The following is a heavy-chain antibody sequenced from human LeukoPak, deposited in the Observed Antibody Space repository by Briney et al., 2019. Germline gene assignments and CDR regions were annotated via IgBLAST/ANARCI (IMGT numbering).Heavy chain of an antibody. CDR2: IYHSGST. Sequence: SETLSLTCTVSGYSISSGYYWGWIRQPPGKGLEWIGSIYHSGSTYYNPSLKSRVTISLDTSKNQFSLKLSSVTAADTAMYYCARVSRGNSVGGDYWGQGTLVTVSS. J-gene: IGHJ4*02. D-gene: IGHD4-23*01. CDR1: GYSISSGYY. CDR3: ARVSRGNSVGGDY. V-gene: IGHV4-38-2*02.